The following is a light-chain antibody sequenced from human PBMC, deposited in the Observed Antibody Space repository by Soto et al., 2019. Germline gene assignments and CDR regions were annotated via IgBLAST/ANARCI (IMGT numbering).Light chain of an antibody. V-gene: IGKV3-15*01. CDR1: QSVSSN. CDR3: QQYNNWPRT. Sequence: IVMTQSPATLSMSPGQRASLSCRASQSVSSNLAWYQQKLGQAPRLLIYGASTRATGIPARFSGSGSGTEFTLTISSLQSEDFAVYYCQQYNNWPRTFGQGTKVEIK. CDR2: GAS. J-gene: IGKJ1*01.